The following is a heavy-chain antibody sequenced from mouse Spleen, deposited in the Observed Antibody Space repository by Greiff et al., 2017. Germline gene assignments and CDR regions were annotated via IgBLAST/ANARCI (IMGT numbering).Heavy chain of an antibody. CDR2: IRYDGYT. CDR1: GYSITSGFY. Sequence: EVKLLESGPGLVKPSQSLSLPCSVTGYSITSGFYWNWIPQFPGNQLESIGYIRYDGYTNYNPSLNYRTSVTRATSKNQFYMTMNSVTTEDTATYLSGRERYDGEENAMGYWGQ. J-gene: IGHJ4*01. D-gene: IGHD2-3*01. V-gene: IGHV3-6*01. CDR3: GRERYDGEENAMGY.